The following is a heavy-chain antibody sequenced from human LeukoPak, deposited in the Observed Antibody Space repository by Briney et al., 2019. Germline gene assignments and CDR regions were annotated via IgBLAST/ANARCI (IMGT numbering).Heavy chain of an antibody. D-gene: IGHD4-17*01. CDR2: ISSSTSYI. V-gene: IGHV3-21*01. J-gene: IGHJ4*02. Sequence: PGGSLRLSCAASGFTFSSYSMNWIRQAPGKGLEWVSSISSSTSYIYYADSVKGRFTISKDNAKNSLYLQMNSLRAEDTAVYYCARAGGSTVSPSDYWGQGTLVTVSS. CDR1: GFTFSSYS. CDR3: ARAGGSTVSPSDY.